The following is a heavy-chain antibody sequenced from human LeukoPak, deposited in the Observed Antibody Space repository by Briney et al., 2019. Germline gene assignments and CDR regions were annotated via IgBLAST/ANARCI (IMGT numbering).Heavy chain of an antibody. Sequence: GGSLRLSCAASGFTSSSYSMNWVRQAPGKGLEWVSSISSSSSYIYYADSVKGRFTISRDNAKNSLYLQMNSLRAEDTAVYYCAREPDYGDYAPFDYWGQGTPVTVSS. CDR3: AREPDYGDYAPFDY. D-gene: IGHD4-17*01. CDR2: ISSSSSYI. J-gene: IGHJ4*02. CDR1: GFTSSSYS. V-gene: IGHV3-21*01.